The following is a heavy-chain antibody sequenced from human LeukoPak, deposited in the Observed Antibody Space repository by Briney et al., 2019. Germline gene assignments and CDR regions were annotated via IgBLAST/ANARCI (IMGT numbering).Heavy chain of an antibody. CDR1: GYTFTSYY. V-gene: IGHV1-46*01. CDR3: ARAGGDFWSGYYKDY. D-gene: IGHD3-3*01. J-gene: IGHJ4*02. Sequence: ASVNVSCKASGYTFTSYYMHWVRQAPGQGLECMGIINPSGGSTSYAQKFQGRVTMTRDMSTSTAYMELSRLRSDDTAVYYCARAGGDFWSGYYKDYWGQGTLVTVSS. CDR2: INPSGGST.